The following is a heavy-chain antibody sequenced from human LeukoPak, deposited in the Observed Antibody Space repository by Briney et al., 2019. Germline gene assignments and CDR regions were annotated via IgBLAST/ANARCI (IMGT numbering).Heavy chain of an antibody. CDR3: ARVLGWAAFDY. CDR1: GGSMSSFY. Sequence: PSETLSLTCTVSGGSMSSFYWNWFRQPAGKELEWIGRIYSSGSTNCNPSLKSRVTMSVDTSKKQFSLKLNSVTAADTAVYYCARVLGWAAFDYWGQGTLVTVSS. J-gene: IGHJ4*02. CDR2: IYSSGST. V-gene: IGHV4-4*07. D-gene: IGHD2-15*01.